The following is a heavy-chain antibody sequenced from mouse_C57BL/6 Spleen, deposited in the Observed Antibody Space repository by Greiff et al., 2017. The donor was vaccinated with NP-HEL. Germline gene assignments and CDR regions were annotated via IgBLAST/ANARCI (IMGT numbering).Heavy chain of an antibody. Sequence: VQLQQSGAELVRPGASVKFSCTASGFNIKDYYMHWVKQRPEQGLEWIGRIYPEDGDPEYAAKFQGKATMTADTSSNTAYLQLSSLTSEDTAVYYCTTYSNWAYWGQGTLVTVSA. J-gene: IGHJ3*01. D-gene: IGHD2-5*01. CDR3: TTYSNWAY. CDR1: GFNIKDYY. V-gene: IGHV14-1*01. CDR2: IYPEDGDP.